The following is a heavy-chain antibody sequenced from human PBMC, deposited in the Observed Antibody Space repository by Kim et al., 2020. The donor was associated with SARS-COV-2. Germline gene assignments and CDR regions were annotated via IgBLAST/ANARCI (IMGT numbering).Heavy chain of an antibody. V-gene: IGHV1-18*01. D-gene: IGHD3-10*01. CDR3: ARAETGLYGSGIRYHMDV. CDR1: GYIFTNYG. J-gene: IGHJ6*02. CDR2: INTYNGKT. Sequence: ASVKVSCKASGYIFTNYGFSWVRQAPGQGLEWVGWINTYNGKTNYAQRGQGRVTVTIDTSTSTAYMELRSLRFGDTAVYYCARAETGLYGSGIRYHMDVWGQGTSVTVSS.